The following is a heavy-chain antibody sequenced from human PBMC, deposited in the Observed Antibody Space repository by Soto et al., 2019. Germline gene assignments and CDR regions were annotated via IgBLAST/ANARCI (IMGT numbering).Heavy chain of an antibody. Sequence: QMQLVQSGPEVKKPGTSVKVSCKASGFTFTSSAVQWVRQARGQRLEWIGWIVVGSGNTNYAQKVQERVTITRDMSTSTAYMGLSSLRSEDTAVYYCAADRDGYNDGPQPGGYWGQGTLVTVSS. CDR3: AADRDGYNDGPQPGGY. V-gene: IGHV1-58*01. CDR2: IVVGSGNT. J-gene: IGHJ4*02. D-gene: IGHD5-12*01. CDR1: GFTFTSSA.